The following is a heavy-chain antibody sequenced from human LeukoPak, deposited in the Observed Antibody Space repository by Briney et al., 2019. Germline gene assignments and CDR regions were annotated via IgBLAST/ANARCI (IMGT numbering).Heavy chain of an antibody. V-gene: IGHV4-31*03. CDR3: ARSSMVRDYFDY. D-gene: IGHD3-10*01. CDR2: IYYSGRT. CDR1: GGSVSSGAYY. J-gene: IGHJ4*02. Sequence: SQTLSLTCTVSGGSVSSGAYYWSWIRQHPGKGLEWIGYIYYSGRTYYNPSLKSRATISVDTSKNQFSLKLSSVTAADTAVFYCARSSMVRDYFDYWGQGNLVTVSS.